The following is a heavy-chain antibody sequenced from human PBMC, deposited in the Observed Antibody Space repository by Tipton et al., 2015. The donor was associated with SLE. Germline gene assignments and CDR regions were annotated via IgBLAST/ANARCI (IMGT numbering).Heavy chain of an antibody. CDR1: GFMFSSYE. Sequence: GSLRLSCAASGFMFSSYEMTWVRQAPGKGLEWVSYISDSGYTTYYADSVKGRFTISRDNAKNSLYLQMSSLRAEDTAVYYCARVDVAVGRSQFDYWGQGTLVTVSS. D-gene: IGHD6-19*01. J-gene: IGHJ4*02. CDR2: ISDSGYTT. V-gene: IGHV3-48*03. CDR3: ARVDVAVGRSQFDY.